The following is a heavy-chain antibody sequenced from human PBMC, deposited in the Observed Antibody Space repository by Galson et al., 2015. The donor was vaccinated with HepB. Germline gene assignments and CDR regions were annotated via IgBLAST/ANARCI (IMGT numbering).Heavy chain of an antibody. J-gene: IGHJ4*02. D-gene: IGHD3-10*01. Sequence: SVKVSCKASGYTFTSYAMHWVRQTPGQRLEWMGWIDAGNGNTKYSQKFQGRVTITRDTSASTAYMELSSLRSEDTAVYYCARDDNSYYGSGNWGSWGQGTLVTVSS. V-gene: IGHV1-3*01. CDR1: GYTFTSYA. CDR3: ARDDNSYYGSGNWGS. CDR2: IDAGNGNT.